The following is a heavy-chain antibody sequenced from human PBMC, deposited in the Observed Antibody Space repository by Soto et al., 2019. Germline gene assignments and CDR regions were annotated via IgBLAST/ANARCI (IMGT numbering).Heavy chain of an antibody. V-gene: IGHV3-72*01. J-gene: IGHJ2*01. D-gene: IGHD1-26*01. Sequence: EGQLVESGGGLVQPGGSLRLSCAASGFIFSDQYMDWVRQAPGKGLEWVGRIRNKANRYTREYAASVKGRFTISRDDSKNSLYLQMNSLKTEDTPLYYCARDLAGAPYVDLWGRGTLVTVSS. CDR1: GFIFSDQY. CDR3: ARDLAGAPYVDL. CDR2: IRNKANRYTR.